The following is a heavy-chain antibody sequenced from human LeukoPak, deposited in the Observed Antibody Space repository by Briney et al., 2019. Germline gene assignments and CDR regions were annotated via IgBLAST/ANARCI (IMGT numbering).Heavy chain of an antibody. CDR3: GRGYSTTPPDY. V-gene: IGHV3-74*01. J-gene: IGHJ4*02. Sequence: GGSLRLSCAASGFTFSSYAMSWVRQAPGKGLVWVSRIDSDESDITYADSVKGRFTISRDNAKDTLYLQMNSLRSEDTAVYFCGRGYSTTPPDYWGQGTLVIVSS. CDR2: IDSDESDI. CDR1: GFTFSSYA. D-gene: IGHD2-15*01.